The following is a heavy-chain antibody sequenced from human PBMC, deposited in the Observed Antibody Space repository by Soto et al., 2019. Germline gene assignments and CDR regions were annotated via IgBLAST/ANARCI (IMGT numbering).Heavy chain of an antibody. V-gene: IGHV3-23*01. Sequence: EVQLLESGGGLVQPGGSLRLSCAASECTFSSYAMSWVRQAPGKGLEWVSAISGGGDITHYADSVKGRFTISRDNSKNTLYLQMNSLRAEDTAIFYWAKSRGYDFWSPDYWGQGTLVTISS. CDR1: ECTFSSYA. CDR2: ISGGGDIT. CDR3: AKSRGYDFWSPDY. D-gene: IGHD3-3*01. J-gene: IGHJ4*02.